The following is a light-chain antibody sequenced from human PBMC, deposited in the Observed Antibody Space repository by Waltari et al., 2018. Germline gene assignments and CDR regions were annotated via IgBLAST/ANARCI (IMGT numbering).Light chain of an antibody. CDR2: DGS. V-gene: IGKV3D-11*02. J-gene: IGKJ2*01. Sequence: EIVLTQSPGTLSLSPGERATLSCRASQSLRSFLAWYQQKPGQAPRLLIYDGSTRATGIPPRFSGSGAGTDFTLTISSLEPDDSAVYYCQQRDDWHYTFGQGTKVEI. CDR3: QQRDDWHYT. CDR1: QSLRSF.